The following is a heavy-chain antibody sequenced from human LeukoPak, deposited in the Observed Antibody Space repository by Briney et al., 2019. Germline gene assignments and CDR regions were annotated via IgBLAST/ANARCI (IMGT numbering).Heavy chain of an antibody. D-gene: IGHD3-10*01. J-gene: IGHJ6*03. CDR2: INYSGRT. Sequence: SETLSLTCSVSGYSIGSGYDWAWIRQAPGKGLEWIGSINYSGRTYYNPSLKSRVTISVDTSKNQFSLKMTSVTAADTAVYYCARDLGYYCYYMDVWGRGTTVTVSS. CDR1: GYSIGSGYD. CDR3: ARDLGYYCYYMDV. V-gene: IGHV4-38-2*02.